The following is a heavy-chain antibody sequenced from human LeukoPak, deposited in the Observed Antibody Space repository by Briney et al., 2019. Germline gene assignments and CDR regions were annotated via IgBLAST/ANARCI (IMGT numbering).Heavy chain of an antibody. Sequence: SETLSLTCSAYGGSFGGYFWSWIRQPPGEGLEWIGEVNHGGSTNYNPSLKSRVTISVDTSRTQFSLNLRSVTAADTAVYYCARGPPLAYYGTGGYYFFDYWGQGILVTVS. V-gene: IGHV4-34*01. CDR1: GGSFGGYF. CDR3: ARGPPLAYYGTGGYYFFDY. J-gene: IGHJ4*02. D-gene: IGHD3-22*01. CDR2: VNHGGST.